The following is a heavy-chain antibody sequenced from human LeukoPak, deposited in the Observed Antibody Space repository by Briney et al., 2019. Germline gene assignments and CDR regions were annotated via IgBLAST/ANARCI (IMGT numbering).Heavy chain of an antibody. CDR1: GGSFSGYY. Sequence: KSSETLSLTCAVYGGSFSGYYWSWIRQPPGKGLEWIGEINHSGSTNYNPSLKSRVTMSVDTSKNQFSLKLSSVTAADTAVYYCARHGGGYSYGSFDYWGQGTLVTVSS. CDR2: INHSGST. J-gene: IGHJ4*02. CDR3: ARHGGGYSYGSFDY. V-gene: IGHV4-34*01. D-gene: IGHD5-18*01.